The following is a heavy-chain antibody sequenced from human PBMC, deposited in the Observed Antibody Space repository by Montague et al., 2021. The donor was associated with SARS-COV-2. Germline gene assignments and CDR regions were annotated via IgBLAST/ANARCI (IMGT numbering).Heavy chain of an antibody. V-gene: IGHV4-39*01. CDR3: ARHPQRPSVLNRAGVIGRGTGAFED. CDR1: GDSISNNRYY. J-gene: IGHJ4*01. D-gene: IGHD2-15*01. CDR2: IFHTGSA. Sequence: SETLSLTCTVSGDSISNNRYYWDWIRQAPGKGLECLGTIFHTGSAYYNPSLNGRVSMSVDTSKGQFSLRITSVTAADTAVYYCARHPQRPSVLNRAGVIGRGTGAFEDWGRGILVTVSS.